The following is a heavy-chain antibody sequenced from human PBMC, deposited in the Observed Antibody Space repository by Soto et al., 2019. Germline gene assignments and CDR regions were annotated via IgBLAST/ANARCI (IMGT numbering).Heavy chain of an antibody. CDR3: ARDPTIDYGSNSGLDY. J-gene: IGHJ4*02. Sequence: SETLSLTCAVSGGSISSSNWWSWVRQPPGKGLEWIGEIYHSGSTNYNPSLKSRVTISVDKSKNQFSLKLSSVTAADTAVYYCARDPTIDYGSNSGLDYWGQGTQVTVSS. CDR1: GGSISSSNW. D-gene: IGHD4-17*01. CDR2: IYHSGST. V-gene: IGHV4-4*02.